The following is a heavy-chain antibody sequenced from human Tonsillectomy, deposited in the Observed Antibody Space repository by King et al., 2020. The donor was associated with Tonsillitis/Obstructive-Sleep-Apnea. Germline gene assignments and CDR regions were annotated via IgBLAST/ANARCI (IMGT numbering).Heavy chain of an antibody. CDR3: AKEAAAAQYFQH. V-gene: IGHV3-9*01. CDR1: GFTFDDYA. D-gene: IGHD6-13*01. Sequence: QLVQSGGGLVQPGRSLRLSCAASGFTFDDYAMHWVRQAPGKGLEWVSGISWNSGSIGYADSVKGRFTISRDNAKNSLYLQMNSLRAEDTALYYCAKEAAAAQYFQHWSQGTLVTVSS. CDR2: ISWNSGSI. J-gene: IGHJ1*01.